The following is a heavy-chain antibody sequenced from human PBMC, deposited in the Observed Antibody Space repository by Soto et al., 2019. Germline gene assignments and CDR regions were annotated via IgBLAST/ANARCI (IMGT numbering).Heavy chain of an antibody. D-gene: IGHD1-20*01. CDR1: GYSVTSYW. Sequence: GESLKISCEGSGYSVTSYWIGWVRQMPGKGLEWMGIIYPGDSDTRYSPSFQGQVTISADKSISTAYLQWSSLKASDTAMYYCARRQYNYQGFLIDYSGQGPLVTVSS. V-gene: IGHV5-51*01. CDR2: IYPGDSDT. CDR3: ARRQYNYQGFLIDY. J-gene: IGHJ4*02.